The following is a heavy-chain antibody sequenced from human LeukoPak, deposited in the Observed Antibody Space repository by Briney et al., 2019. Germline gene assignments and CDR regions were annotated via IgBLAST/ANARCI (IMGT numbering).Heavy chain of an antibody. J-gene: IGHJ4*02. CDR1: GGSISSGDYY. CDR3: GRELYCTNGVCYRRYFDY. V-gene: IGHV4-31*03. Sequence: SETLSLTCTVSGGSISSGDYYWSWIRQHPGKGLEWIGYIYYSGSTYYNPSLKSRVTISVDTSKNQFSLKLSSVTAADTVVYYCGRELYCTNGVCYRRYFDYWGQGTLVTVSS. CDR2: IYYSGST. D-gene: IGHD2-8*01.